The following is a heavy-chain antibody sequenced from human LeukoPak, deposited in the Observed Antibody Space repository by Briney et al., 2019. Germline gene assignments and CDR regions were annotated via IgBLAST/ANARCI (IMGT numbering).Heavy chain of an antibody. CDR2: INPNTGGT. Sequence: ASVTVSCKASGYSFIFYSMHWVRQAPGQGLEWMGWINPNTGGTNYAQKFQGRVTMTRDTSISTAYMELSSLRSDDTAVYHCAREYVADSSPLFDYWGQGSLVTVSS. V-gene: IGHV1-2*02. CDR1: GYSFIFYS. CDR3: AREYVADSSPLFDY. D-gene: IGHD6-13*01. J-gene: IGHJ4*02.